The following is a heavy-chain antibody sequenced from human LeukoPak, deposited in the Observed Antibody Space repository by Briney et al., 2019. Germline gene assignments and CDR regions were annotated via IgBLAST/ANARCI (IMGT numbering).Heavy chain of an antibody. CDR1: GDSISSSPYY. CDR3: ARRGMFRGVMIDS. Sequence: KPSETLSLTCAVSGDSISSSPYYWGWVRQPPGKGLEWIASVYHSGTTFYKPSLKSRVTMSVDTSKNQFSLRLTSVTAADTALYYCARRGMFRGVMIDSWGQGTLVTVSS. V-gene: IGHV4-39*01. J-gene: IGHJ4*02. D-gene: IGHD3-10*01. CDR2: VYHSGTT.